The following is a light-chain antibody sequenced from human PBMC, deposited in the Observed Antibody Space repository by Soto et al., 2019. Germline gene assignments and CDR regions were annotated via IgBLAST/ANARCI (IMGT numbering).Light chain of an antibody. CDR2: DAS. CDR3: QQYDNLPLT. CDR1: QDIIYY. Sequence: DIQMTQSPSSLSASVGDRVTITCQASQDIIYYLNWYQQKPGRAPKLLIYDASNLEEGVQSRFSGSGSGTVYTFTISRLQPEDVATYYCQQYDNLPLTFGGGTKVEI. V-gene: IGKV1-33*01. J-gene: IGKJ4*01.